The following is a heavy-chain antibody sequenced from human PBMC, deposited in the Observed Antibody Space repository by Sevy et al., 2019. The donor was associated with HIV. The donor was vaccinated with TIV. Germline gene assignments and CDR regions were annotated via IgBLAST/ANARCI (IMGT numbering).Heavy chain of an antibody. Sequence: GGSLRLSCAASGFTFSNAWMSWVRQAPGTGLEWVGRIKSKTDGGTIDYAAPVKGRFTISRDDSKNTVYLQMNSLKSEDTAVYYCSTDPIIVLLVTDGMDVWGQGTTVTVSS. CDR2: IKSKTDGGTI. J-gene: IGHJ6*02. V-gene: IGHV3-15*01. CDR1: GFTFSNAW. D-gene: IGHD2-8*02. CDR3: STDPIIVLLVTDGMDV.